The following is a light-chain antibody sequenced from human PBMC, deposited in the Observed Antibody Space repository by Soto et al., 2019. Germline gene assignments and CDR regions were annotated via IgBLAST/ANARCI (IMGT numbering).Light chain of an antibody. J-gene: IGKJ3*01. Sequence: EIVLPQSPATLSLSPGERATLAWRTSQSVSSYLAWYQQKPVQAPRLLLYEPSNRATCIPARFSGSGSGTDFTLTISGLEPEDFAVYYCQQRSNWLFTFGPGTKVDIK. V-gene: IGKV3-11*01. CDR3: QQRSNWLFT. CDR1: QSVSSY. CDR2: EPS.